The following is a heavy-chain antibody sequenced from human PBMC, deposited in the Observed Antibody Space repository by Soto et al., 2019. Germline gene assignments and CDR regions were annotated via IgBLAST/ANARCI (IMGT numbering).Heavy chain of an antibody. J-gene: IGHJ3*02. CDR3: ARPMGYGDYLSGAFDI. Sequence: QLQLQESGPGLVKPSETLSLTCTVSGGSISSSSYYWGWIRQPPGKGLEWIGSIYYSGSTYYNPSLKSRVTISVDTSKNQFSLKLSSVTAADTAVYYCARPMGYGDYLSGAFDIWGQGTMVTVSS. CDR1: GGSISSSSYY. CDR2: IYYSGST. D-gene: IGHD4-17*01. V-gene: IGHV4-39*01.